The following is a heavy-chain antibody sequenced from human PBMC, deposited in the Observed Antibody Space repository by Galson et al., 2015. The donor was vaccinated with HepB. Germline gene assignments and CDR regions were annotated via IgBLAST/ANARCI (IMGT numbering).Heavy chain of an antibody. CDR1: GYTFSIYY. CDR3: ARVGSSSCYRDSWFDP. J-gene: IGHJ5*02. V-gene: IGHV1-46*01. Sequence: SVKVSCKASGYTFSIYYIHWVRQAPGQGLEWMGIINPSGGTISYAQRFQDRITLTRYSYTNTAYMELSSLRSKDTAVHLFARVGSSSCYRDSWFDPWGPGTLVPVSS. D-gene: IGHD2-2*02. CDR2: INPSGGTI.